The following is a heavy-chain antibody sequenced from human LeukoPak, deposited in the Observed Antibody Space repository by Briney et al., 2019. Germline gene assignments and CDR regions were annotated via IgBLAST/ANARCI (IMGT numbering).Heavy chain of an antibody. D-gene: IGHD5-18*01. CDR1: GDSISSYF. J-gene: IGHJ4*02. CDR2: IYPSGGG. Sequence: SETLSLTCTVSGDSISSYFWSWIRQPAGKGLEWIGRIYPSGGGNFNPSLRSRVAMSVDTSKNQFSLNLTSVTAADTAVYYCARAGVGYSYGFDYWGQGTLVTVSS. V-gene: IGHV4-4*07. CDR3: ARAGVGYSYGFDY.